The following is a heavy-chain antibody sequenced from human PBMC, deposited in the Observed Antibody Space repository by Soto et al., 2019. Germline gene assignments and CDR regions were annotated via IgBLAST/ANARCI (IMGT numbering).Heavy chain of an antibody. CDR3: AVSSPDIVVLPSSIYFTS. CDR2: LSWDRSTV. Sequence: GGSLRVPCVASGSSSDPFTMHWVRELPGKGLEWVAGLSWDRSTVAYADSVQGRFTISRDHAKNSVDLLMDSLRPDDTALYFCAVSSPDIVVLPSSIYFTSWGPGTQVTVSS. CDR1: GSSSDPFT. D-gene: IGHD2-15*01. V-gene: IGHV3-9*02. J-gene: IGHJ4*02.